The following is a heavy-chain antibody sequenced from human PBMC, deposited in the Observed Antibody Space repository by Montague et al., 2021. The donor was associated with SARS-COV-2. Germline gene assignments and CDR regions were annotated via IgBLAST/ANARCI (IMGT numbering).Heavy chain of an antibody. CDR1: GGSISSGGYY. CDR2: IYYSVST. D-gene: IGHD3-22*01. CDR3: AREGGWLSRGSYYFDY. V-gene: IGHV4-31*11. Sequence: TLYLTCAVSGGSISSGGYYWNWLRQHPEKGLEWIGYIYYSVSTNYNPSLRSRVTISEDTAKNQFSLKLSSVTAADTAVYYCAREGGWLSRGSYYFDYWGQGTLVTVSS. J-gene: IGHJ4*02.